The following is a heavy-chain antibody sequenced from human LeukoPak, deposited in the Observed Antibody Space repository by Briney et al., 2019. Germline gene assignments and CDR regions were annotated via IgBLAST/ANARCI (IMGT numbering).Heavy chain of an antibody. CDR3: ARGDLDDYYDSSGYYFDY. Sequence: GGSLRLSCAASGFTFSSCWMSWVRQAPGKGLEWVANIKQDGSEKYYVDSVKGRFTISRGNAKNSLYLQMNSLRAEDTAVYYCARGDLDDYYDSSGYYFDYWGQGTLVTVSS. D-gene: IGHD3-22*01. J-gene: IGHJ4*02. CDR1: GFTFSSCW. CDR2: IKQDGSEK. V-gene: IGHV3-7*01.